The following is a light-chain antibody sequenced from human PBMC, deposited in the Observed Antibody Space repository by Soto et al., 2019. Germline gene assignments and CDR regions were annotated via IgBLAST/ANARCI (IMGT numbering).Light chain of an antibody. CDR1: QDSTKY. CDR2: DAS. CDR3: QQLSRYPST. V-gene: IGKV1-9*01. J-gene: IGKJ4*01. Sequence: IQLTQSPSSLSASVGDRVTITCRASQDSTKYLAWYQQKPGKAPNLLIYDASTSHSGVPTRFSGSGSGTDFPLNVSGLPAEDFLNYYCQQLSRYPSTFGGGTKVEIK.